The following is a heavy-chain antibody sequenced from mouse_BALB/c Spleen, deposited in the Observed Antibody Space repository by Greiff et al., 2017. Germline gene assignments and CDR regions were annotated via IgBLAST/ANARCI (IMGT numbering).Heavy chain of an antibody. CDR2: IDPANGNT. V-gene: IGHV14-3*02. D-gene: IGHD1-1*01. Sequence: VQLQQSGAELVKPGASVKLSCTASGFNIKDTYMHWVKQRPEQGLEWIGRIDPANGNTKYDPKFQGKATITADTSSNTAYLQLSSLTSEDTAVYYCASSDGSSFDYWGQGTTLTVSS. J-gene: IGHJ2*01. CDR1: GFNIKDTY. CDR3: ASSDGSSFDY.